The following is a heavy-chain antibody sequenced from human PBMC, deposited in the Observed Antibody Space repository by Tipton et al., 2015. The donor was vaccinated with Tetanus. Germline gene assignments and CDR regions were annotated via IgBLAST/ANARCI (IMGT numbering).Heavy chain of an antibody. CDR3: AKDSPYRSIWSANCLDC. V-gene: IGHV3-66*01. Sequence: SLRLSCAASGFTVSSNYMNWVRQPPGKGLEWVSVIYSGGSTYYADSVKGRFTTSRYNSKNTLYLQMNRLRVEDTAVYYCAKDSPYRSIWSANCLDCWGQGALVTVSS. CDR1: GFTVSSNY. CDR2: IYSGGST. D-gene: IGHD6-13*01. J-gene: IGHJ4*02.